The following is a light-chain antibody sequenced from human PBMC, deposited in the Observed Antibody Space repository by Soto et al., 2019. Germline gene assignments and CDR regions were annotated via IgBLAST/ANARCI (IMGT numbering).Light chain of an antibody. V-gene: IGKV4-1*01. Sequence: DIVMTQSPDSLAVSLGERATINCKSSQSVLYSSNNKNHLAWYQQKPEQPPKLLIYWASTRESGVPDRFSGSGSGTDFTLTISSLQAEDVAVYYCQQYYSPPVTFGPGTKVDIK. CDR1: QSVLYSSNNKNH. CDR3: QQYYSPPVT. J-gene: IGKJ3*01. CDR2: WAS.